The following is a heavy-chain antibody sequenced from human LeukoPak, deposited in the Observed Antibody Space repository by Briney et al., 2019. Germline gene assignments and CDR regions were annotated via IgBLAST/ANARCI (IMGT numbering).Heavy chain of an antibody. J-gene: IGHJ4*02. CDR3: AKDRRPWGVEQPPQIAPFDY. Sequence: PSETLSLTCTVSGGSISSYYWSWIRQPAGKGLEWIGRIYTSGSTNYNPSLKSRVTMSVDTSKNQFSLKLRSVTAADTAVYYCAKDRRPWGVEQPPQIAPFDYWGQGTLVTVSS. CDR1: GGSISSYY. CDR2: IYTSGST. D-gene: IGHD3-16*01. V-gene: IGHV4-4*07.